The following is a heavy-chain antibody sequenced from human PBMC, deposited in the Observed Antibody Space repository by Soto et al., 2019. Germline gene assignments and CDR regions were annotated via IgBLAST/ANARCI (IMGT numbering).Heavy chain of an antibody. CDR2: IKQDGSEK. J-gene: IGHJ3*02. CDR1: GFTFSSYW. CDR3: AGVDYGNAFDI. V-gene: IGHV3-7*01. D-gene: IGHD4-17*01. Sequence: GGSLRLSCAASGFTFSSYWMSWVRQAPGKGLEWVANIKQDGSEKYYVDSVKGRFTISRDNAKNSLYLQMNSLRAEDTAVYYCAGVDYGNAFDIWGQGTMVTVSS.